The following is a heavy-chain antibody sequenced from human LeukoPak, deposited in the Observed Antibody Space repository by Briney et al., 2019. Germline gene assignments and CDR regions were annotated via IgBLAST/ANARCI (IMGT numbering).Heavy chain of an antibody. Sequence: PSETLSLTCTVSGGSISSSSYYWGWIRQPPGKGLEWIGSIYYSGSTYYNPSLKSRVTIPVDTSKNQFSLKLSSVTAADTAVYYCARPRHSGYDFGFDYWGQGTLVTVSS. CDR1: GGSISSSSYY. J-gene: IGHJ4*02. D-gene: IGHD5-12*01. V-gene: IGHV4-39*01. CDR2: IYYSGST. CDR3: ARPRHSGYDFGFDY.